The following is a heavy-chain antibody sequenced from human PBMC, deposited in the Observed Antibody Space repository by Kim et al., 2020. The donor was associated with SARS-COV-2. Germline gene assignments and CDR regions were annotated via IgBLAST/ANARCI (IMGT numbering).Heavy chain of an antibody. D-gene: IGHD3-10*01. J-gene: IGHJ4*02. CDR3: ARDLVPGLLWFGELSPTLALDY. CDR2: ISYDGSNK. CDR1: GFTFSSYA. Sequence: GGSLRLSCAASGFTFSSYAMHWVRQAPGKGLEWVAVISYDGSNKYYADSVKGRFTISRDNSKNTLYLQMNSLRAEDTAVYYCARDLVPGLLWFGELSPTLALDYWGQGTRVTVSS. V-gene: IGHV3-30*04.